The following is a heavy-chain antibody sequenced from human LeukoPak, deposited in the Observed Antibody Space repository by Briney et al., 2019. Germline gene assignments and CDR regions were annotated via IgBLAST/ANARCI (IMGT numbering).Heavy chain of an antibody. CDR3: ATSYCSGGSCYPQYFQH. Sequence: PGGSLRLSXAASGFTVCSNYMSWVRQAPGKGLEWVSLLYSGGNTYYADSAKGRFTISRDNSKNTLYLQMNSLRAEDTAVYYCATSYCSGGSCYPQYFQHWGQGTLVTVSS. CDR1: GFTVCSNY. V-gene: IGHV3-66*02. J-gene: IGHJ1*01. CDR2: LYSGGNT. D-gene: IGHD2-15*01.